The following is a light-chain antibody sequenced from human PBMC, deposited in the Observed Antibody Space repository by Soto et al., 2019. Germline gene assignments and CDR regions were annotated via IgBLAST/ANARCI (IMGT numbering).Light chain of an antibody. Sequence: QSALTQPASVSGSPGQSITISCTGTSSDAGNYNLVSWYQQHPGKAPKLMIYEGTKRPSGVSNRFSGSKYGNTASLTISGLQAEDEADYYCCSYAGSSFYVFGTGTKVTVL. CDR2: EGT. CDR3: CSYAGSSFYV. CDR1: SSDAGNYNL. J-gene: IGLJ1*01. V-gene: IGLV2-23*01.